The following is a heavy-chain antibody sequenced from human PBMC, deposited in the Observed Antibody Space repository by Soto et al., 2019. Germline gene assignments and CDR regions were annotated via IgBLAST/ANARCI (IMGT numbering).Heavy chain of an antibody. D-gene: IGHD1-26*01. CDR3: TRALSGSYDY. V-gene: IGHV6-1*01. CDR1: GDSVSSKSAT. CDR2: TYYRSKWST. Sequence: SQTLSLTCAISGDSVSSKSATWNWIRQSPSRGLEWLGRTYYRSKWSTDYAVSVNNRITINPDTSKNQFSLQLNSVTPEDTAMYYCTRALSGSYDYWGQGTLVTVYS. J-gene: IGHJ4*02.